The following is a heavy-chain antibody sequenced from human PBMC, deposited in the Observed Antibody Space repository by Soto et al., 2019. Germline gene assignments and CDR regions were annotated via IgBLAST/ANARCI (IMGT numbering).Heavy chain of an antibody. CDR2: INACNGNT. CDR3: SRSSVLKFDFWSGRPRPCDC. D-gene: IGHD3-3*01. CDR1: GYTFTSYA. J-gene: IGHJ4*02. Sequence: GASVKVSCKASGYTFTSYAMHWVRQAPGQRLEWMGWINACNGNTKYSQRFQGRVTITRDTSASTAYMELSSLSSDDTAVYYWSRSSVLKFDFWSGRPRPCDCWGQGTLVTVSS. V-gene: IGHV1-3*01.